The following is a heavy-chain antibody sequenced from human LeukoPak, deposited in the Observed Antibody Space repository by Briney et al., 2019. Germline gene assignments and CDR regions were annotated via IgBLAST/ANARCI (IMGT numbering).Heavy chain of an antibody. CDR2: IYYSEIT. CDR3: AGPDFWSGYRYFDY. J-gene: IGHJ4*02. V-gene: IGHV4-39*01. D-gene: IGHD3-3*01. Sequence: PSETLSLTCTVSDGSINSGSYYWGWIRQPPGKGLEWIGSIYYSEITHYNPSLNSRVTISVDTSKNQFSLKLSSVTAADTALYYCAGPDFWSGYRYFDYWGQGILVTVSS. CDR1: DGSINSGSYY.